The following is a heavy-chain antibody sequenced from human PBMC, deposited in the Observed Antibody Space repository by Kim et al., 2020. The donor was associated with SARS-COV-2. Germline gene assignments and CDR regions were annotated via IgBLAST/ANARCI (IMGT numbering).Heavy chain of an antibody. CDR2: ISWDGGST. CDR1: GFTFDDYT. CDR3: AKDNSRIQLIYGMDV. Sequence: GGSLRLSCAASGFTFDDYTMHWVRQAPGKGLEWVSLISWDGGSTYYADSVKGRFTISRDNSKNSLYLQMNSLRTEDTALYYCAKDNSRIQLIYGMDVWGQGTTVTVSS. D-gene: IGHD5-18*01. V-gene: IGHV3-43*01. J-gene: IGHJ6*02.